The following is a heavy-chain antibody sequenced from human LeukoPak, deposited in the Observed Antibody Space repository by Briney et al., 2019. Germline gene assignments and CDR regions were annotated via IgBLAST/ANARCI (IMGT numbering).Heavy chain of an antibody. J-gene: IGHJ4*02. D-gene: IGHD2-8*01. CDR2: INSDESRT. CDR3: ARDLYCTNGVCFPTDY. CDR1: GFTFSTYW. Sequence: GGSMRLSCAASGFTFSTYWMHWVRQVPGKGLVWVSRINSDESRTNYADSVKGRFTISRDNAKNTLYLHMNSLRAEDTALYYCARDLYCTNGVCFPTDYWGQGTLVTVSS. V-gene: IGHV3-74*01.